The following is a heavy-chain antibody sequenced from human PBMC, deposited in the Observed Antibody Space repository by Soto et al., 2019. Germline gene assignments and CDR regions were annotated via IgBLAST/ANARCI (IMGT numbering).Heavy chain of an antibody. D-gene: IGHD3-10*01. J-gene: IGHJ6*02. Sequence: SETLSLTCTVSGGSISSYYWSWIRQPPGKGLEWIGYIYYSGSTNYNPSLKSRVTISVDTSKNQFSLKLSSVTAADTAVYYCARHSLWFGEFNYGMDVWGQGTTVTVSS. V-gene: IGHV4-59*01. CDR2: IYYSGST. CDR1: GGSISSYY. CDR3: ARHSLWFGEFNYGMDV.